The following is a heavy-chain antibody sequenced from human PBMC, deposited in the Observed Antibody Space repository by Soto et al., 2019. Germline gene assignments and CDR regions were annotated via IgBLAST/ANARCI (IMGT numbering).Heavy chain of an antibody. CDR2: ISYTGGDT. V-gene: IGHV3-23*01. D-gene: IGHD2-15*01. CDR3: AKDWGRVTCYAY. J-gene: IGHJ4*02. CDR1: GFTFSGYA. Sequence: DVQLLESGGGLVQPGGSLRLSCVASGFTFSGYAMGWVRQAPGKGLEWVSGISYTGGDTYYADSVRGRFTISRDNSKNTLYLQMNSLRAEDTGTYYCAKDWGRVTCYAYWGQGTLVAVSS.